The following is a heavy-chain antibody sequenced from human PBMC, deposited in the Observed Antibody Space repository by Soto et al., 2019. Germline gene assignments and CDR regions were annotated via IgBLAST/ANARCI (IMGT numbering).Heavy chain of an antibody. CDR3: TTDRFHDLQFDI. J-gene: IGHJ3*02. CDR1: SVSNAW. Sequence: SVSNAWMNWVRQAPGKGLEWVGRIKSKTDGGTTDYAAPVKGRFTISRDDSKNTLYLQMNSLKTEDTAVYYCTTDRFHDLQFDIWGQGTMVTVSS. V-gene: IGHV3-15*07. D-gene: IGHD1-1*01. CDR2: IKSKTDGGTT.